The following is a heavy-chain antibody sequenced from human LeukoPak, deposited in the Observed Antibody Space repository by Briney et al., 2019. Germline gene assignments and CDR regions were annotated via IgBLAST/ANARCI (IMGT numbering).Heavy chain of an antibody. J-gene: IGHJ5*02. CDR2: INHSGST. Sequence: SETLSLTCAVYGGSFSGYYWGWIRQPPGKGLGWIGEINHSGSTNYNPSLKSRVTISVDTSKNQFSLKLSSVTAADTAVYYCARGARYYYGSGSYSWFDPWGQGTLVTVSS. CDR1: GGSFSGYY. CDR3: ARGARYYYGSGSYSWFDP. V-gene: IGHV4-34*01. D-gene: IGHD3-10*01.